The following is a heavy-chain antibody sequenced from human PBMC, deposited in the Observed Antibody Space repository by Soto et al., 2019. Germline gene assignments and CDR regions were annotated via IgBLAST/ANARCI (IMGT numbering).Heavy chain of an antibody. CDR3: ARTGDGHHDFLDY. D-gene: IGHD1-1*01. Sequence: GGSLRLSCAASGFTFSSYWMNWVRQAPGKGLEWVANINQDGNEDDLLDSVKGRFTISRDNAKNSLFLQMNSLRVDDTAVYYCARTGDGHHDFLDYWGQGALVTVSS. V-gene: IGHV3-7*01. J-gene: IGHJ4*02. CDR2: INQDGNED. CDR1: GFTFSSYW.